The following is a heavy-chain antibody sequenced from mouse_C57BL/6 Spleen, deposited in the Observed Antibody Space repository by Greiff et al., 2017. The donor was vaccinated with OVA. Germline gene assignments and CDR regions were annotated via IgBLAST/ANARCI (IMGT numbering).Heavy chain of an antibody. V-gene: IGHV3-6*01. CDR3: ARGNYGSSHFGY. CDR2: ISYDGSN. CDR1: GYSITSGYY. Sequence: EVQLVESGPGLVKPSQSLSLTCSVTGYSITSGYYWNWIRQFPVNILEWMGYISYDGSNNYNPSLKNRISITRDTSKNQFVLKLNSVTAEYTATYYCARGNYGSSHFGYWGQGTTLTVSS. D-gene: IGHD1-1*01. J-gene: IGHJ2*01.